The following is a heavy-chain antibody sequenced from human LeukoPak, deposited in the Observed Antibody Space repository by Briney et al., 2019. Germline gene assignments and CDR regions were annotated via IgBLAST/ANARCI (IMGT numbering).Heavy chain of an antibody. D-gene: IGHD2-2*01. J-gene: IGHJ4*02. CDR3: AKDQCTRTSCDGYPGY. CDR2: IHYDGSTK. V-gene: IGHV3-30*02. CDR1: VFTFSSYG. Sequence: GGSLRLSCAASVFTFSSYGMHWVPQAPGKGLEWVAFIHYDGSTKYSVDSAKGRFTVSRDNSRNTLYLQMNSVSPEDTAVYYCAKDQCTRTSCDGYPGYWGQGTLVTVSS.